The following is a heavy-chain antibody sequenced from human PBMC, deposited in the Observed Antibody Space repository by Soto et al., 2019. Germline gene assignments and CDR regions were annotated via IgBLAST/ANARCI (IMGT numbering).Heavy chain of an antibody. CDR2: INHSGST. V-gene: IGHV4-34*01. Sequence: QVQLQQWGAGLLKPSETLSLTCAVYGDSFSGPYWTWIRQTPGKGLEWIGEINHSGSTDYHPPLKSRVTISVDTSKNQFSLNLSSVSAADTAVYFCARLEVTSADSFDVWGPGTMVTVSS. CDR1: GDSFSGPY. J-gene: IGHJ3*01. CDR3: ARLEVTSADSFDV. D-gene: IGHD2-21*02.